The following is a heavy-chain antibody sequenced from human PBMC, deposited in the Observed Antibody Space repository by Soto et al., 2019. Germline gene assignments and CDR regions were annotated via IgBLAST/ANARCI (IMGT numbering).Heavy chain of an antibody. V-gene: IGHV4-38-2*01. CDR2: IYYSGST. J-gene: IGHJ5*02. CDR3: ARIVTWGLYNWFDP. D-gene: IGHD1-26*01. CDR1: GYSISSGYY. Sequence: SETLSLTCAVSGYSISSGYYWGWIRQPPGKGLEWIGSIYYSGSTYYNPSLKSRVTISVDTSKNQFSLKLSSVTAADTAVYYCARIVTWGLYNWFDPWGQGTLVTVSS.